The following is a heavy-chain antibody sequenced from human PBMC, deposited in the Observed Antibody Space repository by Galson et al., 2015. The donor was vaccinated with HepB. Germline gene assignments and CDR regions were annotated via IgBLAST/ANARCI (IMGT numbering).Heavy chain of an antibody. CDR2: IYYSGST. V-gene: IGHV4-59*01. J-gene: IGHJ4*02. D-gene: IGHD5-18*01. CDR1: GGSISSYY. CDR3: ARSKYSYGSPFDY. Sequence: ETLSLTCSVSGGSISSYYWSWIRQPPGKGLEWIGYIYYSGSTNYNPSLKSRVTISVDTSKNQFSLKLSSVTAADTAVYYCARSKYSYGSPFDYWGQGTLVTVSS.